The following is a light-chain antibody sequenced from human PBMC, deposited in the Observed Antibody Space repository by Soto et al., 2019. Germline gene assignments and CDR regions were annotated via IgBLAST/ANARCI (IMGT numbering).Light chain of an antibody. J-gene: IGLJ1*01. CDR3: QSYDSSLSGYV. Sequence: QSVLTQPPSVSGAPGQRVTISCTGSSSNIGAGYDVHWYQQSPGTAPKLLIYGNSNRPSGVPDRFSGSKSGTSASLAITGLQAEDEADYYCQSYDSSLSGYVFGTGTKV. V-gene: IGLV1-40*01. CDR2: GNS. CDR1: SSNIGAGYD.